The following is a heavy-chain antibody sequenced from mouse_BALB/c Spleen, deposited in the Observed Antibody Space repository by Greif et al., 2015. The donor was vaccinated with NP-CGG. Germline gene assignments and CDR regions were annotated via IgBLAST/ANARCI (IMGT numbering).Heavy chain of an antibody. CDR1: GYSFTSYY. V-gene: IGHV1-66*01. J-gene: IGHJ3*01. Sequence: LQESGPELVKPGASVKISCKASGYSFTSYYIHWVKQRPGQGLEWIGWIFPGSGNTKYNEKFKGKATLTADTSSSTAYMQLSSLTSEDSAVYFCARRDYDYPFAYWGQGTLVTVSA. CDR3: ARRDYDYPFAY. D-gene: IGHD2-4*01. CDR2: IFPGSGNT.